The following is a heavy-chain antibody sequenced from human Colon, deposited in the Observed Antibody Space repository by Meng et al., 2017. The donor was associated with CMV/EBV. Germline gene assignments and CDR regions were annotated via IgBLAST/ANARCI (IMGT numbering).Heavy chain of an antibody. CDR2: INHSGST. Sequence: GYYWSWIRQPPGKGLEWIGEINHSGSTNYNPSLKSRVTISVGTSKNQFSLKLSSVTAADTAVYYCARGHLALSLRFLEWLPSGRFDPWGQGTLVTVSS. V-gene: IGHV4-34*01. J-gene: IGHJ5*02. D-gene: IGHD3-3*01. CDR1: GYY. CDR3: ARGHLALSLRFLEWLPSGRFDP.